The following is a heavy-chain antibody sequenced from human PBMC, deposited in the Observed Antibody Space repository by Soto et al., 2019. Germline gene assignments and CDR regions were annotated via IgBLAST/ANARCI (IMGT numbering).Heavy chain of an antibody. CDR2: INADNGNT. D-gene: IGHD3-22*01. Sequence: ASVKVSCKASGYTFTTYAIHWVRQAPGQSPEWMGWINADNGNTRYSQKFQGRITITRDTSASTAYMELSSLRSDDTAVYYCATDPHYYDTTGFCLDNGGKGTLVTVPS. CDR1: GYTFTTYA. V-gene: IGHV1-3*01. CDR3: ATDPHYYDTTGFCLDN. J-gene: IGHJ4*02.